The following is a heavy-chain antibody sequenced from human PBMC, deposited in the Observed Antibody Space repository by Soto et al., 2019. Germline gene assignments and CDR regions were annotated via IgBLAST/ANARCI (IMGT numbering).Heavy chain of an antibody. Sequence: SETLSLTCAVYGGSFSGYYWSWIRQPPGKGLEWIGEINHSGSTNYNPSLRSRVTISVDTSKNQFSLKLSSVTAADTAVYYCARGKWSSPEDYWGQGTLVTVSS. CDR2: INHSGST. CDR1: GGSFSGYY. J-gene: IGHJ4*02. CDR3: ARGKWSSPEDY. V-gene: IGHV4-34*01. D-gene: IGHD2-8*01.